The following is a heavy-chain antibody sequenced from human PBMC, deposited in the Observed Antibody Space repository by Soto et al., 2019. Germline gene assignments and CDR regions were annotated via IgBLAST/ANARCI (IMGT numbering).Heavy chain of an antibody. V-gene: IGHV4-4*07. CDR1: GGSISSYY. CDR2: IYTSGST. D-gene: IGHD6-13*01. J-gene: IGHJ5*02. Sequence: SETLSLTCTVSGGSISSYYWSWIRQPAGKGLEWIGRIYTSGSTNYNPSLKSRVTMSVDTSKNQFSLKLSSVTAADTAVYYCARESGGYSSSWYNWFDPWGQGTLVTVSS. CDR3: ARESGGYSSSWYNWFDP.